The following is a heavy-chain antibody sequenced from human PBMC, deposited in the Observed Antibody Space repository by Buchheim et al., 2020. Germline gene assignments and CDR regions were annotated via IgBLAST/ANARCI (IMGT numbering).Heavy chain of an antibody. D-gene: IGHD7-27*01. Sequence: QVQLVESGGGVVQPGRSLRLSCAASGFTFSSYAMHWVRQAPGKGLEWVAVISYDGSNKYYADSVKGRFTISRDNSKNTLYLQMNSLRAEDTAVYYCAREPGAYGMDVWGQGTT. J-gene: IGHJ6*02. CDR1: GFTFSSYA. CDR3: AREPGAYGMDV. CDR2: ISYDGSNK. V-gene: IGHV3-30-3*01.